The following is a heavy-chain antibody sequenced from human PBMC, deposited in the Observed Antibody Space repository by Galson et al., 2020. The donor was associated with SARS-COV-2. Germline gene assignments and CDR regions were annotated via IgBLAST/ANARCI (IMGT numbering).Heavy chain of an antibody. CDR1: GYSFTSYC. CDR2: IYPGDSDT. CDR3: ARLVVVAATRGLYYFDY. Sequence: KIGESLKISCKGSGYSFTSYCIGLVRQMPGKTLEWMGFIYPGDSDTRYSPSFQGHVTISADKSISTAYLQWSSLKASDTAMYYCARLVVVAATRGLYYFDYWGQGTLVSVSS. D-gene: IGHD2-15*01. J-gene: IGHJ4*02. V-gene: IGHV5-51*01.